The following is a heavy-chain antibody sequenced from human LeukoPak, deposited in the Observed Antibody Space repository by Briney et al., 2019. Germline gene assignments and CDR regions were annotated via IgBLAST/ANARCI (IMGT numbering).Heavy chain of an antibody. CDR3: AIRGYGVRNRDY. D-gene: IGHD5-12*01. Sequence: SETLSLTCTVSGGSISSSSYYWGWIRQPPGKGLEWIGSIYYSGSTNYNPSLKSRVTISVDTSKNQFSLKLSSVTAADTAVYYCAIRGYGVRNRDYWGQGTLVTVSS. V-gene: IGHV4-39*07. CDR2: IYYSGST. J-gene: IGHJ4*02. CDR1: GGSISSSSYY.